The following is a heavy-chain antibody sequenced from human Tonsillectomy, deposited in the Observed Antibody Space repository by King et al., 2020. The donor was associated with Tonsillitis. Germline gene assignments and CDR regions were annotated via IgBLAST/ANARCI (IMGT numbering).Heavy chain of an antibody. CDR3: ATCRDGYSIDY. Sequence: VQLVESGAEVKKPGASVNVSCKASGYTFSISYMHWVRQAPGQGLEWMGMINPGGGSTTYAQKFQGRVTMTRDTSTSTVNMELSSLRSEDTAVYYCATCRDGYSIDYWGQGTLVTVSS. V-gene: IGHV1-46*01. CDR2: INPGGGST. J-gene: IGHJ4*02. CDR1: GYTFSISY. D-gene: IGHD5-12*01.